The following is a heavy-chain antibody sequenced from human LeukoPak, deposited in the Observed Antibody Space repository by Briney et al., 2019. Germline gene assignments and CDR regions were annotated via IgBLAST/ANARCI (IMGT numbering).Heavy chain of an antibody. V-gene: IGHV3-33*01. J-gene: IGHJ4*02. CDR3: ARDSSGYEGLDY. CDR2: IWYDGSNK. D-gene: IGHD3-22*01. Sequence: QPGGSLRLSCAASGFTFSSYGMHWVRQAPGKGLEWVAVIWYDGSNKYYADSVKGRFTISRDNSKNTLYLQMNSLRAEDTAVYYCARDSSGYEGLDYWGQGTLVTVSS. CDR1: GFTFSSYG.